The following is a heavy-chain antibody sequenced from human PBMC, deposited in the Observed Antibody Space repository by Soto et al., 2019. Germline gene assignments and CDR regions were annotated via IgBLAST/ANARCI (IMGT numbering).Heavy chain of an antibody. CDR2: INHSGST. CDR1: GGSFSGYY. Sequence: SETLSLTCAVYGGSFSGYYWSWIRQPPGKGLEWIGEINHSGSTNYNPSLKSRVTISVDTSKNRFSLKLSSVTAADTAVYYCATRKNIVVVVAATQGDASGSGNFDYWGQGTLVTVSS. D-gene: IGHD2-15*01. CDR3: ATRKNIVVVVAATQGDASGSGNFDY. J-gene: IGHJ4*02. V-gene: IGHV4-34*01.